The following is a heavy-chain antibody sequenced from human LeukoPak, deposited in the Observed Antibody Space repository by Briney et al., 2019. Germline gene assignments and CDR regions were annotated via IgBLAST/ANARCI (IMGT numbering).Heavy chain of an antibody. CDR2: VNADGSST. Sequence: HPGGSLRLSCAASGFTFSSYWMHWVRQAPGKGLVWVSRVNADGSSTSYADSVKGRFTISRDNAKNTLYLQMNSLRAEDTAVYYCARGGLQGYCSSISCYPGLGWGQGTLVTVSS. D-gene: IGHD2-2*01. J-gene: IGHJ4*02. CDR3: ARGGLQGYCSSISCYPGLG. V-gene: IGHV3-74*01. CDR1: GFTFSSYW.